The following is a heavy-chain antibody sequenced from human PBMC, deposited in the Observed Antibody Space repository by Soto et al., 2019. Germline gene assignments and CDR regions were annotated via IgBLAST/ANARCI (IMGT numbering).Heavy chain of an antibody. CDR3: AKGGSSVRAHREVPSFDY. V-gene: IGHV3-43*01. CDR2: ISWDGGST. Sequence: SGGSLRLSCAASGFTFDDYTMHWVRQAPGKGLEWVSLISWDGGSTYYADSVKGRFTISRDNSKNSLYLQMNSLRTEDTALYYCAKGGSSVRAHREVPSFDYWGQGTLVTVSS. D-gene: IGHD3-16*01. J-gene: IGHJ4*02. CDR1: GFTFDDYT.